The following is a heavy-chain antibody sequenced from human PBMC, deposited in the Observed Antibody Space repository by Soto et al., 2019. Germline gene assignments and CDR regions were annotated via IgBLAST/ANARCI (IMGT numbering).Heavy chain of an antibody. CDR1: GGSFSGYY. D-gene: IGHD3-22*01. Sequence: SETLSLTCAVYGGSFSGYYWSWIRQPPGKGLEWIGEINHSGSTNYNPSLKSRVTISVDTSKNQFSLKLSSVTAADTAVYYCARCRMYYDSGGYYVDYWGQGTLVTVSS. V-gene: IGHV4-34*01. CDR2: INHSGST. CDR3: ARCRMYYDSGGYYVDY. J-gene: IGHJ4*02.